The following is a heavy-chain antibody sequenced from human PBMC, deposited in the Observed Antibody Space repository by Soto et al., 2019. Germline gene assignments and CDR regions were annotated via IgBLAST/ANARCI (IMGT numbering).Heavy chain of an antibody. CDR2: INPNSGGT. J-gene: IGHJ4*02. CDR1: GYTFTGSY. V-gene: IGHV1-2*04. CDR3: ARDRGYSQGYRDY. D-gene: IGHD5-18*01. Sequence: AASVKVSCKASGYTFTGSYMHWVRQAPGQGLEWMGWINPNSGGTNYAQKFQGWVTMTKDTSISTAYMELSRLRSDDTAVYYCARDRGYSQGYRDYWGQGTLVTVSS.